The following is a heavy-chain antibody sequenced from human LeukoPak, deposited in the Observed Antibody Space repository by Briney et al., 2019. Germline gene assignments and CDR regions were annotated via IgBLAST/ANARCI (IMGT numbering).Heavy chain of an antibody. CDR2: INPNSGGT. CDR1: GYTFTGYN. J-gene: IGHJ3*02. CDR3: ARVQYGSGSYDK. Sequence: ASVKVSCKASGYTFTGYNMHWVRLAPGQGREWMGWINPNSGGTNYAQKFQGRVTMTRVTSISTAYMELNSLRSDDTAVYYCARVQYGSGSYDKWGQGTTVTVSS. D-gene: IGHD3-10*01. V-gene: IGHV1-2*02.